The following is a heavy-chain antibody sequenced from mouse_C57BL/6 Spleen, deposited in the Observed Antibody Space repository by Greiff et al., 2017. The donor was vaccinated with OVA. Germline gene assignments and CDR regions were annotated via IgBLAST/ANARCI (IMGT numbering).Heavy chain of an antibody. CDR1: GYTFTSYW. J-gene: IGHJ4*01. V-gene: IGHV1-69*01. CDR3: ARRYYGSSYNAMDD. D-gene: IGHD1-1*01. CDR2: IDPSDSYT. Sequence: QVQLQQPGAELVMPGASVKLSCKASGYTFTSYWMHWVKQRPGQGLEWIGEIDPSDSYTNYNQKFKGKSTLTVDKSSSTAYMQLSSLTSEDSAVYYCARRYYGSSYNAMDDWGQGTSVTVSS.